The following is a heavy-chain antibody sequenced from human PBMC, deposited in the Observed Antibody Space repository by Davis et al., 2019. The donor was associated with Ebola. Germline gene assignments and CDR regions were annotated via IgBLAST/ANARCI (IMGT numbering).Heavy chain of an antibody. J-gene: IGHJ6*02. D-gene: IGHD3-9*01. V-gene: IGHV3-74*01. CDR3: ARDHGYYDILTGYYYYYYGMDV. CDR1: GFTFSSYW. Sequence: HTGGSLRLSCAASGFTFSSYWMSWVRQAPGKGLVWVSRINSDGSSTSYADSVKGRFTISRDNAKNTLYLQMNSLRAEDTAVYYCARDHGYYDILTGYYYYYYGMDVWGQGTTVTVSS. CDR2: INSDGSST.